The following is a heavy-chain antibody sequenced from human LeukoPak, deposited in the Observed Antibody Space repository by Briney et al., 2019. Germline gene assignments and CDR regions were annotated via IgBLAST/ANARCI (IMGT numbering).Heavy chain of an antibody. V-gene: IGHV1-2*06. CDR2: INPNSGRT. D-gene: IGHD1-1*01. Sequence: ASVKVSCKTSRSTLTDYYIHWVRQAPGQGPEWMGRINPNSGRTNYAQNFQGRVTMTRDTSISTAYMELSRLRSDDTAVYYCARGLPTASYYYMAVWGKGTTVTVSS. CDR3: ARGLPTASYYYMAV. J-gene: IGHJ6*03. CDR1: RSTLTDYY.